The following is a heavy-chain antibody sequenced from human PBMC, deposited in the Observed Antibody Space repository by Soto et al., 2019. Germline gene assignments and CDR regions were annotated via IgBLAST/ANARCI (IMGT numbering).Heavy chain of an antibody. CDR3: ARRSSGWYFDY. Sequence: EVQLLESGGGLVQPGGSLRLSCAASGFTFSSYAMSWVRQAPGKGLEWVSAISGSGGSTYYADSVKGRFTISRDNSKNTLSLQMNSLRSEDTAVYYCARRSSGWYFDYWGQGTLVTVSS. CDR2: ISGSGGST. V-gene: IGHV3-23*01. J-gene: IGHJ4*02. D-gene: IGHD6-19*01. CDR1: GFTFSSYA.